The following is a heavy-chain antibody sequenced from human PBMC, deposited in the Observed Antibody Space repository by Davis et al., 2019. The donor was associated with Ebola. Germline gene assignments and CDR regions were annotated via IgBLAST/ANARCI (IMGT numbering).Heavy chain of an antibody. V-gene: IGHV4-34*01. CDR2: INHSGST. Sequence: PSETLSLTCAVYGGSFSGYYWSWIRQPPGKGLEWIGEINHSGSTNYNPSLKSRVTMSVDTSKNQFSLKLSSVTAADTAVYYCARWDRDYDSSGYYRFDYWGQGTLVTVSS. CDR1: GGSFSGYY. D-gene: IGHD3-22*01. J-gene: IGHJ4*02. CDR3: ARWDRDYDSSGYYRFDY.